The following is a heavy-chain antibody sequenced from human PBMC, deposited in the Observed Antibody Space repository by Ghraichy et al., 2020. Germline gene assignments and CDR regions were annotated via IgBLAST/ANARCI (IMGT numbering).Heavy chain of an antibody. CDR1: GYTFTSYG. D-gene: IGHD6-19*01. V-gene: IGHV1-18*01. CDR2: ISAYNGNT. J-gene: IGHJ3*02. CDR3: ARDPPAIAVAAPPHDAFDI. Sequence: ASVKVSCKASGYTFTSYGISWVRQAPGQGLEWMGWISAYNGNTNYAQKLQGRVTMTTDTSTSTAYMELRSLRSDDTAVYYCARDPPAIAVAAPPHDAFDIWGQGTMVTVSS.